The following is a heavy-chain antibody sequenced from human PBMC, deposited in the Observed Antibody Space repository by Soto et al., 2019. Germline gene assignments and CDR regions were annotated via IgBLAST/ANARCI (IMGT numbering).Heavy chain of an antibody. D-gene: IGHD6-19*01. J-gene: IGHJ4*02. CDR3: ARPRHNGWYEYHY. Sequence: GESLKISCEGSGYSFSKYWIAWVRQKPGKGLELVGIIYPGDSDTRYSPSFQGQVTIAADKSNTIAYLQWSSLKAADTPMYYCARPRHNGWYEYHYWGQGTKVTAAS. CDR2: IYPGDSDT. CDR1: GYSFSKYW. V-gene: IGHV5-51*01.